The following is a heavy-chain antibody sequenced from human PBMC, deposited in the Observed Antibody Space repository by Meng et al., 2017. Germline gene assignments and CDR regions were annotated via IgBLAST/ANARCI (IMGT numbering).Heavy chain of an antibody. V-gene: IGHV4-34*01. CDR1: GGSFSGYY. CDR2: INHSGST. D-gene: IGHD6-13*01. J-gene: IGHJ4*02. Sequence: QGPLQQWGAGLLKPSETLSPTCAVYGGSFSGYYWSWIRQPPGKGLEWIGEINHSGSTNYNPSLKSRVTISVDTSKNQFSLKLSSVTAADTAVYYCDRSSSRRPHDYWGQGTLVTVSS. CDR3: DRSSSRRPHDY.